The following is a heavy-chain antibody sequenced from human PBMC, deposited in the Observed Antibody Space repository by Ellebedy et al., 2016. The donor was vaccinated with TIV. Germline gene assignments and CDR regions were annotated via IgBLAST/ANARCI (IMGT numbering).Heavy chain of an antibody. CDR1: GFTFSSYS. V-gene: IGHV3-23*01. D-gene: IGHD3-16*01. CDR2: ISGSGSST. J-gene: IGHJ4*02. Sequence: GESLKISXAASGFTFSSYSLFWVRQAPGKGLEWVSGISGSGSSTLYADSVKGRFTISRDPSKNTLYLQMNSLGGEDTAVYYCAKETPEHSYADYWGQGTLVTVSS. CDR3: AKETPEHSYADY.